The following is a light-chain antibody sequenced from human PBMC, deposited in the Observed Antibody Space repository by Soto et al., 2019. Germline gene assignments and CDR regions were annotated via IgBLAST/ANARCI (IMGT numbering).Light chain of an antibody. CDR3: SSYTDRKNVV. CDR1: SSDIGGYNS. Sequence: QSALTQSPSASGSPGQSVTISCTGTSSDIGGYNSVSWYQQHPGKAPKVMIYDVTKRPSGVPDRFSGSKSGNTASLTVSALQAEDEADYHCSSYTDRKNVVFGTGTKVTVL. V-gene: IGLV2-8*01. J-gene: IGLJ1*01. CDR2: DVT.